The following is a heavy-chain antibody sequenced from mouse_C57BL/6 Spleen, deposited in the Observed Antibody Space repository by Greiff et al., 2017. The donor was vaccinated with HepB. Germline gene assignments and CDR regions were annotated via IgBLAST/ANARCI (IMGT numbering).Heavy chain of an antibody. CDR1: GYTFTSYW. CDR3: ARGITTVALDYFDY. V-gene: IGHV1-64*01. D-gene: IGHD1-1*01. CDR2: IHPNSGST. Sequence: VQLQQPGAELVKPGASVKLSCKASGYTFTSYWMHWVKQRPGQGLEWIGMIHPNSGSTNYNEKFKSKATLTVDKSSSTAYMQLSSLTSEDSAVYYCARGITTVALDYFDYWGQGTTLTVSS. J-gene: IGHJ2*01.